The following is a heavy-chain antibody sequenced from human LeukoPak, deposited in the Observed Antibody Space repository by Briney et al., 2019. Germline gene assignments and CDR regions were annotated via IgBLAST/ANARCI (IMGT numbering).Heavy chain of an antibody. J-gene: IGHJ4*02. D-gene: IGHD7-27*01. CDR3: ARAGDWGSFDY. Sequence: SETLSLTCAVYGGSFSGHYWSWIRQPPGKGLEWIGEINHSGSTNYNPSLKSRVTISVDTSKNQFSLKLSSVTAADTAVYYCARAGDWGSFDYWGQGTLVTVSS. CDR1: GGSFSGHY. CDR2: INHSGST. V-gene: IGHV4-34*01.